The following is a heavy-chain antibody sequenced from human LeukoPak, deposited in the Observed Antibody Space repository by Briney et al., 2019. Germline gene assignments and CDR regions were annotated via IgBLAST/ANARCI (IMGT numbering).Heavy chain of an antibody. CDR2: IIPIFGTA. V-gene: IGHV1-69*13. D-gene: IGHD3-10*01. CDR1: GHTFTSYY. J-gene: IGHJ5*02. CDR3: ARGINYYGSGSYPGGLSWFDP. Sequence: GASVKVSCKASGHTFTSYYMHWVRQAPGQGLEWMGGIIPIFGTANYAQKFQGRVTITADESTSTAYMELSSLRSEDTAVYYCARGINYYGSGSYPGGLSWFDPWGQGTLVTVSS.